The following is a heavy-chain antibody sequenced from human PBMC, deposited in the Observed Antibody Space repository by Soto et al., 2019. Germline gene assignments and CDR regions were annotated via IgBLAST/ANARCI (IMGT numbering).Heavy chain of an antibody. J-gene: IGHJ5*02. CDR2: IYYSGST. V-gene: IGHV4-59*01. CDR3: ARGGVSAMVMLDP. CDR1: GGSISSYY. D-gene: IGHD5-18*01. Sequence: SETLSLTCTVSGGSISSYYWSWIRQPPGKGLEWIGYIYYSGSTNYNPSLKSRVTISVDTSKNQFSLKLSSVTAADTAVYYCARGGVSAMVMLDPWGQGTLVT.